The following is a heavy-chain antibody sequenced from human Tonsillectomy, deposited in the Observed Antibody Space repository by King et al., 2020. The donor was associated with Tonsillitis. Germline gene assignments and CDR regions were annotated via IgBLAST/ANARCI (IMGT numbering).Heavy chain of an antibody. CDR1: GYTFTDYY. J-gene: IGHJ4*02. V-gene: IGHV1-2*02. CDR3: TRGQRLAAPGTDHHWY. D-gene: IGHD6-13*01. Sequence: VQLVESGAEVKKPGASVKVSCKASGYTFTDYYIHWVRQAPGQGLEWMGWLNPNTDGTNYSQRFKGRVTMTRATAISTAYMELSRLSSDDTAVNYCTRGQRLAAPGTDHHWYWGQGTLVTVAS. CDR2: LNPNTDGT.